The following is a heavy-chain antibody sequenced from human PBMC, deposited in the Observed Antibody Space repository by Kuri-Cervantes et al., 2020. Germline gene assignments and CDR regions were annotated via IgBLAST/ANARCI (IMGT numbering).Heavy chain of an antibody. D-gene: IGHD6-13*01. J-gene: IGHJ4*02. CDR3: ARGSSRWDF. CDR2: IYYSGST. V-gene: IGHV4-61*01. CDR1: GGSVSSGSYY. Sequence: SETLSLTFTVSGGSVSSGSYYWSWIRQPPGKGLEWIGYIYYSGSTNYNPSLKSRVIISIDTSKNQLSLKLNSVTAADTAVYYCARGSSRWDFWGQGALVTVSS.